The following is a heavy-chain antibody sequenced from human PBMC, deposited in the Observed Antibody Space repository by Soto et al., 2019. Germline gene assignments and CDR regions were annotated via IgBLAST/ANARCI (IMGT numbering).Heavy chain of an antibody. V-gene: IGHV3-33*01. J-gene: IGHJ6*02. CDR3: ARSAIFGVVLSMDV. D-gene: IGHD3-3*02. Sequence: GGSLRLSCAASGFTLSSYGMHWVRQAPGKGLEWVAVIWYDGSNKYYADSVKGRFTISRDNSKNTLYLQMNSLRAEDTAVYYCARSAIFGVVLSMDVWGQGTTVTVSS. CDR2: IWYDGSNK. CDR1: GFTLSSYG.